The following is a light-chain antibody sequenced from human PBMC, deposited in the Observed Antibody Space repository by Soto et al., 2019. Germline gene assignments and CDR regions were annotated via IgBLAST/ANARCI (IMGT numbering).Light chain of an antibody. CDR3: SSYAGSSTLRYV. J-gene: IGLJ1*01. V-gene: IGLV2-23*01. CDR2: EGS. Sequence: QSALTQPASVSGSPGQSITISCTGTSSDVGCYNLVSWYQQHPGKAPKLMIYEGSKRPSGVSNRFSGSKSGNTASLTISGLQAEHEADYYCSSYAGSSTLRYVFGTGTKLTVL. CDR1: SSDVGCYNL.